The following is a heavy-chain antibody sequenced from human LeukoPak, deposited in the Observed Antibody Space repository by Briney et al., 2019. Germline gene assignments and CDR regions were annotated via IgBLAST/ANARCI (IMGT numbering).Heavy chain of an antibody. V-gene: IGHV4-30-2*01. CDR3: ARAYGDYVGYFQH. CDR1: GGSISSGDYY. Sequence: PSETLSLTCTVSGGSISSGDYYWSWIRQPPGKGLEWIGYIYHSGSTYYNPSLKSRVTISVDRSKNQFSLKLSSVTAADTAVYYCARAYGDYVGYFQHWGQGTLVTVSS. D-gene: IGHD4-17*01. CDR2: IYHSGST. J-gene: IGHJ1*01.